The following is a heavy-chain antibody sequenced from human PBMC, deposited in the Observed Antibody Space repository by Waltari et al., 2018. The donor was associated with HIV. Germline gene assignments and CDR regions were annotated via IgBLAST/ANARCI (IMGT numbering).Heavy chain of an antibody. V-gene: IGHV3-23*01. CDR1: GFAFSSSA. Sequence: EVQLLESGGGLVPPGGSLRLSCAASGFAFSSSAMSWVRQAPGKGLEWVSAISASGGSTYYGDSVKGRFTISRDNSKNTLFLQGNSLRAGDTAVYYCAKAPLRRSPVTVTGPAQFDYWGQGALVTVSS. CDR3: AKAPLRRSPVTVTGPAQFDY. D-gene: IGHD6-19*01. J-gene: IGHJ4*02. CDR2: ISASGGST.